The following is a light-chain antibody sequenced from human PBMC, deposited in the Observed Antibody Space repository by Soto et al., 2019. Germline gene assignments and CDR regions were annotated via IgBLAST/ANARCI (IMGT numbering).Light chain of an antibody. CDR3: QVWDSSSDHTEVV. J-gene: IGLJ2*01. Sequence: SYELTQPPSVSVAPGQTARITCGGNNIGSESVHWYQQKPGQAPVLVVYDDSDRPSGIPERFSGSNSGNTATLTISRVEAGDEADYYCQVWDSSSDHTEVVFGGGTQLTVL. CDR2: DDS. V-gene: IGLV3-21*02. CDR1: NIGSES.